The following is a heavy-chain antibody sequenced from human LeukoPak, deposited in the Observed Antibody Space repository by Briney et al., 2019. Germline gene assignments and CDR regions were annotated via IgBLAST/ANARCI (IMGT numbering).Heavy chain of an antibody. V-gene: IGHV1-69*06. J-gene: IGHJ4*02. D-gene: IGHD3-10*01. Sequence: ASVKVSCKASGGTFSSYAISWVRQAPGQGLEWMGGIIPIFGTANYAQKFQGRVTITADKSTSTAYMELSSLRSEDTAVYYCAGQSSGSGAFDYWGQGILVTVSS. CDR1: GGTFSSYA. CDR2: IIPIFGTA. CDR3: AGQSSGSGAFDY.